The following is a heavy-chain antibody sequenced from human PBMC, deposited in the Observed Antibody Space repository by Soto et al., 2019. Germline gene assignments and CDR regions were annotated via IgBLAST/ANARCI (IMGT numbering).Heavy chain of an antibody. CDR1: GFTVSSNY. V-gene: IGHV3-53*01. CDR2: IYSGGNT. Sequence: GGSLRLSCAASGFTVSSNYMSWVRQAPGKGLEWVSVIYSGGNTYYEDCVKGRFTISRDNSKNTLYLQMNSLRAEDTAVYYCARLIENAFDIWGQGTMVTVSS. CDR3: ARLIENAFDI. J-gene: IGHJ3*02.